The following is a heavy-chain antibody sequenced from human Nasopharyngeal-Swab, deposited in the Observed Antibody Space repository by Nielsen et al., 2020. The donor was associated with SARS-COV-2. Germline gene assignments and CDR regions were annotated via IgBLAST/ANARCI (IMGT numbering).Heavy chain of an antibody. CDR1: GYTFTSYG. D-gene: IGHD3-16*02. V-gene: IGHV1-18*01. CDR3: ARALDYVWGSYRHNWFDP. Sequence: ASVKVSCKASGYTFTSYGISWVRQAPVQGLEWMGWISAYNGNTNYAQKLQGRVTMTTDTSTSTAYMELRSLRSDDTAVYYCARALDYVWGSYRHNWFDPWGQGTLVTVSS. J-gene: IGHJ5*02. CDR2: ISAYNGNT.